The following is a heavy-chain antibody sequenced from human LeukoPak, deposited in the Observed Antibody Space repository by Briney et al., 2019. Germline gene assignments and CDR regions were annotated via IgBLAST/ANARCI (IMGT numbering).Heavy chain of an antibody. Sequence: GGSLRLSCAASGFTFSGYYMSWIRQAPGKGLEWVSYISSSSSYTNYADSVKGRFTISRDDAKKTLDLQMNSLRAEDTAVYFCARDNGRNGFDIWGQGTMVTVSS. CDR3: ARDNGRNGFDI. CDR2: ISSSSSYT. V-gene: IGHV3-11*06. CDR1: GFTFSGYY. J-gene: IGHJ3*02.